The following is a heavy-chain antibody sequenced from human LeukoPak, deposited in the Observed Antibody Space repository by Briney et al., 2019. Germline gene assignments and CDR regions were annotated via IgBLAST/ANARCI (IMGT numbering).Heavy chain of an antibody. CDR2: IKNDGSSA. Sequence: GGSLRLSCAASGFSFSSYWMHWVRQTPGKGLVWISRIKNDGSSASYADSVKGRLTISRDNAKSMLYLQINSLSAEDTAVYYCAREHVLAEFFDYWGRGTLVTVSS. V-gene: IGHV3-74*01. CDR3: AREHVLAEFFDY. J-gene: IGHJ4*02. CDR1: GFSFSSYW. D-gene: IGHD3-16*01.